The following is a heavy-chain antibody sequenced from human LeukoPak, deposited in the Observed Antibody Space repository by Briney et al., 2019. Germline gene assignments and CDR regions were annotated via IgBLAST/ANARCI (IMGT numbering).Heavy chain of an antibody. CDR1: GFTFSSFG. J-gene: IGHJ4*02. D-gene: IGHD3-22*01. CDR3: AKRLGYYDSSEGYFDQ. CDR2: ISYDGSYK. V-gene: IGHV3-30*18. Sequence: PGGSLRLSCAVSGFTFSSFGMHWVRQAPGKGLEWVAVISYDGSYKNYVDSVKGRFTISRDISKNTLYLQMNSLRAEDTAVYYCAKRLGYYDSSEGYFDQWGQGTLVTVSS.